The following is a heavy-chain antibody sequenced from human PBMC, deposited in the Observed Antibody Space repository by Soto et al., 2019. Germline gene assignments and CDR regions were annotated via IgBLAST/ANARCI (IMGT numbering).Heavy chain of an antibody. CDR2: IIPIFGTA. CDR3: ARWPYYYDSSGYPNWFDP. D-gene: IGHD3-22*01. V-gene: IGHV1-69*13. CDR1: GGTFSSYA. J-gene: IGHJ5*02. Sequence: SVKVSCKASGGTFSSYAISWVRQAPGQGLEWMGGIIPIFGTANYAQKFQGRVTITADESTSTAYMELSSLRSEDTAVYYCARWPYYYDSSGYPNWFDPWGQGTLVTVSS.